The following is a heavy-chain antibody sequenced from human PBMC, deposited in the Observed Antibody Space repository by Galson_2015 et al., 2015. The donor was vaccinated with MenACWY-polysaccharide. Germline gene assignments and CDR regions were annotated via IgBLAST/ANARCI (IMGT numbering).Heavy chain of an antibody. J-gene: IGHJ3*02. Sequence: PALVTPTQPLTLTCTFSGFSLSTSGVGVGWIRQPPGKALEWLALIYWDDDKRYSPSLKSRLTITKDTSKNQVVLTMTNMDPVDTATYYCARRVAPDAFDIWGQGTMVTVSS. V-gene: IGHV2-5*02. CDR3: ARRVAPDAFDI. CDR1: GFSLSTSGVG. CDR2: IYWDDDK.